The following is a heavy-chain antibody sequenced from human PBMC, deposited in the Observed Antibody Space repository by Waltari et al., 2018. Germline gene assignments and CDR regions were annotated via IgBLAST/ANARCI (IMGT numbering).Heavy chain of an antibody. Sequence: QVQLVQSGAEVKKPGASVKVSCKTSGYSFTAYHMHWVRQAPGQGLEWMGRIKPNTGDTTYAQKFEGRVTMTRDTAMSTAYMELNNLTSDDTALYFCASNRDMLGWGQGTMVIVSS. V-gene: IGHV1-2*06. J-gene: IGHJ3*01. CDR1: GYSFTAYH. CDR2: IKPNTGDT. D-gene: IGHD2-8*01. CDR3: ASNRDMLG.